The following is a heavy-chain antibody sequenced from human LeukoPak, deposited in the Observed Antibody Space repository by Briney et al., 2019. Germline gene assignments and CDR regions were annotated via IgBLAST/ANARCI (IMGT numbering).Heavy chain of an antibody. V-gene: IGHV3-23*01. CDR1: GFTFSSYA. J-gene: IGHJ4*02. Sequence: GGSLRLSCAASGFTFSSYAMSWVRQVPGKGLEWVSVISGSGDNTYYADSVKGRFTISRDNSKNMLYLQMNSLRAEDTAVYYCARGDSSGWHQFDYWGQGTLVTVSS. D-gene: IGHD6-19*01. CDR2: ISGSGDNT. CDR3: ARGDSSGWHQFDY.